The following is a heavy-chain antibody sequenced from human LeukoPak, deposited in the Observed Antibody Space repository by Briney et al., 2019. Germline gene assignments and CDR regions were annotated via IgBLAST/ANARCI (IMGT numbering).Heavy chain of an antibody. Sequence: PSETLSLTCTVSGGSIRSDFWSWIRQPPGKGLERIGYVYYSGSTNYSPSLNSRVTISIDTSKNKFSLKLTSVTAADTAVYYCARLRTPCYFDYWGQGTLVTVSS. CDR3: ARLRTPCYFDY. J-gene: IGHJ4*02. CDR2: VYYSGST. V-gene: IGHV4-59*01. CDR1: GGSIRSDF.